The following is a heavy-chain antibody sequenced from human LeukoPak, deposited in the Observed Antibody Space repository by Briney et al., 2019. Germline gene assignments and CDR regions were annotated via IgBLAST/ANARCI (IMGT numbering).Heavy chain of an antibody. J-gene: IGHJ4*02. CDR2: ISGSGGST. Sequence: PGGSLRLSCAASGFSFSSYGMSWVRQAPGKGLEWVSAISGSGGSTYYADSVKGRFTISRDNSKNTLYLQMNSLRAEDTAVYYCAKDLRSDILTGSFDYWGQGTLVTVSS. D-gene: IGHD3-9*01. CDR3: AKDLRSDILTGSFDY. CDR1: GFSFSSYG. V-gene: IGHV3-23*01.